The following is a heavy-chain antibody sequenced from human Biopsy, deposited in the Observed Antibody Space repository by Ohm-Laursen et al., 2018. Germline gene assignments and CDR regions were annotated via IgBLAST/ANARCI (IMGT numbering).Heavy chain of an antibody. CDR1: GITVNDHY. Sequence: GSLRLSCAASGITVNDHYMSWVRQAPGKGLEWVSSLHDRGVTYYADSVKGRFTISGDSSKNTLYLQMNSLRVEGTAVYYCARGPSGVATIGRGQGTLVTVSS. CDR3: ARGPSGVATIG. J-gene: IGHJ4*02. D-gene: IGHD5-24*01. CDR2: LHDRGVT. V-gene: IGHV3-66*01.